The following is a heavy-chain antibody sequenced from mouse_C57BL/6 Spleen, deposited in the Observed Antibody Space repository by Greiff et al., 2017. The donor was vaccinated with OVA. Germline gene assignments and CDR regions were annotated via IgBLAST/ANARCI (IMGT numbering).Heavy chain of an antibody. D-gene: IGHD1-1*01. V-gene: IGHV1-69*01. CDR2: IDPSDSYT. CDR3: ARVAEEFAY. J-gene: IGHJ3*01. CDR1: GYTFTSYW. Sequence: QVQLQQPGAELVMPGASVKLSCKASGYTFTSYWMHWVKQRPGQGLEWIGEIDPSDSYTNYNQKFKGKSTLTVDKSSSTAYMQLSSLTSEDSAVYYCARVAEEFAYWGQGTLVTVSA.